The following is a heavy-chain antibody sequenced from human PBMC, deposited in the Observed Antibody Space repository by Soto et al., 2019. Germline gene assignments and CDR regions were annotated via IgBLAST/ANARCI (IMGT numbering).Heavy chain of an antibody. CDR1: GFTLSDYY. Sequence: GGSLRLSCAASGFTLSDYYMSWIRQAPGKWLEWVSYISSSGSTIYYADSVKGRFTISRDNAKNSLYLQMNSLRAEDTAVYYCARDTHYYYDSIMAYYYGMDVWGQGXTVTVYS. D-gene: IGHD3-22*01. CDR3: ARDTHYYYDSIMAYYYGMDV. J-gene: IGHJ6*02. CDR2: ISSSGSTI. V-gene: IGHV3-11*01.